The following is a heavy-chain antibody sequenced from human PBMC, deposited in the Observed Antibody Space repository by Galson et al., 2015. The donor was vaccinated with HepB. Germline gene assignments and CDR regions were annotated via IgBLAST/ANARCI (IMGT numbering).Heavy chain of an antibody. D-gene: IGHD2-15*01. CDR2: ISGSGGST. V-gene: IGHV3-23*01. CDR3: AKGDIVVVVAATPGFDY. Sequence: PLRLSCAASGFTFSSYAMSWVRQAPGKGLEWVSAISGSGGSTYYADSVKGRFTISRDNSKNTLYLQMNSLRAEDTAVYYCAKGDIVVVVAATPGFDYWGQGTLVTVSS. J-gene: IGHJ4*02. CDR1: GFTFSSYA.